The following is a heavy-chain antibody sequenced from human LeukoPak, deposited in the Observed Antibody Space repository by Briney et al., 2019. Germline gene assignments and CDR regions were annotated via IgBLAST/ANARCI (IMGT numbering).Heavy chain of an antibody. J-gene: IGHJ4*02. CDR1: GFTFSSYA. CDR2: ISYDGSNK. CDR3: ARAYYYDSSGYYYHMYYFVY. V-gene: IGHV3-30-3*01. D-gene: IGHD3-22*01. Sequence: GRSLRLSCAASGFTFSSYAMHWVRQAPGKGLEWVAVISYDGSNKYYADSVKGRFTISRDNSKNTLYLQMNSLRAEDTAVYYCARAYYYDSSGYYYHMYYFVYWGQGTLVTVSS.